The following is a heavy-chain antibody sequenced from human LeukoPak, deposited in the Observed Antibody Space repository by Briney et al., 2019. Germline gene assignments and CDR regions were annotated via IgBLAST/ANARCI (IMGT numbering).Heavy chain of an antibody. Sequence: PSETLSLTCAVYGWSFSGYYWSWIRQPPGKGLEWIGEINHSGSTNYNPPLKSLVTISVVKTKNQYSLKLSSVTAADTAVYYCARVDIVATFDYWGQGNLVTVSA. D-gene: IGHD5-12*01. CDR1: GWSFSGYY. CDR2: INHSGST. CDR3: ARVDIVATFDY. V-gene: IGHV4-34*01. J-gene: IGHJ4*02.